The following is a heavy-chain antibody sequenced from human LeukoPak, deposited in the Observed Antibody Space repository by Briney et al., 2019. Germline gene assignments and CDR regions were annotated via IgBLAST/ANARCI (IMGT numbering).Heavy chain of an antibody. Sequence: PGGSLRLSCGVSGFTFSNYGMLWVRQAPGKGLEWVAFIRYDGNNKLYADSVKGRFTISRDSYKNTLYLQMNSLRAEDAAVYYCAKAPVTTCSGAYCYPFDYWGQGTLVTVSS. D-gene: IGHD2-15*01. J-gene: IGHJ4*02. CDR3: AKAPVTTCSGAYCYPFDY. CDR2: IRYDGNNK. CDR1: GFTFSNYG. V-gene: IGHV3-30*02.